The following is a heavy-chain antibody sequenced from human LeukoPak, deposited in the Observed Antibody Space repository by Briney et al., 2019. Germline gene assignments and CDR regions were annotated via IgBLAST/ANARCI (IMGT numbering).Heavy chain of an antibody. Sequence: GGSLRLSCAASGFTFSTYWMHWVCQAPGRGRVWVSRINYDGADTVYADSVKGRFTISRDNAKNTLYLQMNSLRAEDTAVYYCARDGVSTVDFDFWGLGTLVTVSS. CDR2: INYDGADT. D-gene: IGHD1-14*01. CDR1: GFTFSTYW. V-gene: IGHV3-74*01. CDR3: ARDGVSTVDFDF. J-gene: IGHJ4*02.